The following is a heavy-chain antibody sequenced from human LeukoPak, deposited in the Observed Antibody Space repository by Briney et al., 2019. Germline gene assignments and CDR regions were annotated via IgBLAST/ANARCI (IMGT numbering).Heavy chain of an antibody. V-gene: IGHV3-30*03. J-gene: IGHJ3*02. CDR1: GFTFSSYG. CDR3: ARTRSAYDVLDM. Sequence: GGSLRLSCAASGFTFSSYGMHWVRQAPGKGLEWLAFVSYDGSKKYYSDSVKGRFTISRDNAKNSLYLQMNSLRAEDTAVYYCARTRSAYDVLDMWGQGTMVTVSS. CDR2: VSYDGSKK.